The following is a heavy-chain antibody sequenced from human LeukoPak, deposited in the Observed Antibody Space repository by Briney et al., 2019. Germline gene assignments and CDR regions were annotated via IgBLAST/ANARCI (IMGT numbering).Heavy chain of an antibody. D-gene: IGHD4-17*01. CDR1: GYTFTGYY. Sequence: ASVKVSSKASGYTFTGYYMHWVRQAPGQGLEWMGWINPNSGGINYAQKFQGWVTMTRDTSISTAYMELSRLRSDDTAVYYCARDYGDYYFDYWGQGTLVTVSS. CDR3: ARDYGDYYFDY. CDR2: INPNSGGI. J-gene: IGHJ4*02. V-gene: IGHV1-2*04.